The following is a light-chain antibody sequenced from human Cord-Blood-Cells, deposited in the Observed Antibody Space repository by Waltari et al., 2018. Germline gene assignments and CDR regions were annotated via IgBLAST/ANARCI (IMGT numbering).Light chain of an antibody. CDR1: SSYVGWSSY. CDR2: EVS. CDR3: SSYTSSSTWV. J-gene: IGLJ3*02. Sequence: QFALTQPASVSGSPGQSIPISCPGTSSYVGWSSYFPWYQQHPGKAPKLMIYEVSQRPSGVSDRFSGSKSGNTASLTISGLQAEDEADYYCSSYTSSSTWVFGGGTKLTVL. V-gene: IGLV2-14*01.